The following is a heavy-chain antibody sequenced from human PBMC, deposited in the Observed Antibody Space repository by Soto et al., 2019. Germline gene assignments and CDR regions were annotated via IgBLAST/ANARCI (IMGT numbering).Heavy chain of an antibody. CDR1: EFSFDNYA. Sequence: GGSLRHSCAASEFSFDNYAMSWVRQAPGKGLEWVSSITYTGVSTYYADSVKGRFTISRDNSKDTLYLQMNSLRAEDTAVYYCAKASVWYPYFDSWGHGTLVTVSS. V-gene: IGHV3-23*01. CDR3: AKASVWYPYFDS. D-gene: IGHD6-13*01. J-gene: IGHJ4*01. CDR2: ITYTGVST.